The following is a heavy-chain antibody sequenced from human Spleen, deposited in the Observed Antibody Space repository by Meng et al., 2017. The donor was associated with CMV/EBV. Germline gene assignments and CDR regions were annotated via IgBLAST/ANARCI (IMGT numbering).Heavy chain of an antibody. CDR2: IRYDGSKK. J-gene: IGHJ6*02. CDR1: GFTFSSYW. V-gene: IGHV3-30*02. CDR3: AKDWATYGDYNYGMDV. D-gene: IGHD4-17*01. Sequence: GGSLRLSCAASGFTFSSYWMHWVRQAPGKGLEWVAFIRYDGSKKYCGDSVKGRFTISRDNSKKTLYLQMSSLRAEDTAVYYCAKDWATYGDYNYGMDVWGQGTTVTVSS.